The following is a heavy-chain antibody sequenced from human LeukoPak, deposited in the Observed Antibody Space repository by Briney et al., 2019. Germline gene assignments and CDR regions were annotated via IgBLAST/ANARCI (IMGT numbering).Heavy chain of an antibody. CDR3: ARDLAGFDY. Sequence: SETLSLTCAVSGVSLSTTNWWVWLRQSPGKGLEWIGEVYHSGRGNKNYNPSLKSRATISIDTSKNQFSLNLRSLTAADTAVYFCARDLAGFDYWGQGTLVTVSS. CDR2: VYHSGRGNK. CDR1: GVSLSTTNW. V-gene: IGHV4-4*02. J-gene: IGHJ4*02.